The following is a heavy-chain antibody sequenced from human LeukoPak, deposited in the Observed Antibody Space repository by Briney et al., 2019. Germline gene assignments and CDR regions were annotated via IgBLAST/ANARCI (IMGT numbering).Heavy chain of an antibody. D-gene: IGHD3-3*02. J-gene: IGHJ4*02. CDR2: ISSSSSYI. Sequence: GGSLRLSCAASGFTFSSYSMSWVRQAPGKGLEWVSSISSSSSYIYYADSVKGRFTISRDNAKNSLYLQMNSLRAEDTAVYYCARDHFWSGNFDYWGQGTLVTVSS. CDR1: GFTFSSYS. CDR3: ARDHFWSGNFDY. V-gene: IGHV3-21*01.